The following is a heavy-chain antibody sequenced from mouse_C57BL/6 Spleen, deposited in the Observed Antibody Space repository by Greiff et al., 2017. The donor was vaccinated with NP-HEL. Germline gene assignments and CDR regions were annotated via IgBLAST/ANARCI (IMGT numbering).Heavy chain of an antibody. CDR3: ASLPRFAY. J-gene: IGHJ3*01. CDR1: GYTFTDYY. CDR2: INPNNGGT. V-gene: IGHV1-26*01. Sequence: EVQLQQSGPELVKPGASVKISCKASGYTFTDYYMNWVKQSPGKSLEWIGDINPNNGGTSYNQKFKGKATLTVDKSSSTAYMELRSLTSDDSAVYYCASLPRFAYWGQGTLVTVSA.